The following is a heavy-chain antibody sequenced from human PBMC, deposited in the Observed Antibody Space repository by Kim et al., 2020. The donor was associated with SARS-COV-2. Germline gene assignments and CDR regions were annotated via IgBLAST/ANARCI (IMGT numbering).Heavy chain of an antibody. D-gene: IGHD4-17*01. CDR3: TRATDYGDHEFDY. Sequence: GGSLRLSCTASGFTFGDYAMSWVRQAPGKGLEWVGFIRSKAYGGTTEYAASVKGRFTISRDDSKSIAYLQMNSLKTEDTAVYYCTRATDYGDHEFDYWGQGTLVTVSS. V-gene: IGHV3-49*04. CDR2: IRSKAYGGTT. J-gene: IGHJ4*02. CDR1: GFTFGDYA.